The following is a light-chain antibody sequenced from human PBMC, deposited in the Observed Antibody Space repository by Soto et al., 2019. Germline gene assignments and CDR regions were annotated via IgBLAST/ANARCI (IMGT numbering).Light chain of an antibody. Sequence: EIVLTQSPATVSLSPGERATLSCSASQSVSSYLAWYQQKPGQAPRLLIYDASNRATGIPARFSGSGSGTDFTLTISSLEPEDFAVYYCQQRSNWPPLTFGGGTKVEIK. CDR3: QQRSNWPPLT. CDR1: QSVSSY. V-gene: IGKV3-11*01. CDR2: DAS. J-gene: IGKJ4*01.